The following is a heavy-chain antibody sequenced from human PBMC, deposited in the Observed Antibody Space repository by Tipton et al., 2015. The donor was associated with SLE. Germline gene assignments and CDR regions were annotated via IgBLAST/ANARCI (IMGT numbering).Heavy chain of an antibody. Sequence: TLSLTCTVSGGSISSYYWSWIRQPPGKGLEWIGYTHYSGTTNYDPSLKSRVTMSVDTSKNQFSLKLSSVTAADTAMYYCAREVGKGYYFDYWGQGILVTVSS. V-gene: IGHV4-59*12. D-gene: IGHD1-26*01. CDR1: GGSISSYY. CDR3: AREVGKGYYFDY. J-gene: IGHJ4*02. CDR2: THYSGTT.